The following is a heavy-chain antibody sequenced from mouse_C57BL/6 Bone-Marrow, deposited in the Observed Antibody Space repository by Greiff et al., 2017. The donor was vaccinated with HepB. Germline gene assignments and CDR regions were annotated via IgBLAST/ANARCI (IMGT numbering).Heavy chain of an antibody. Sequence: EVQRVESGGGLVQPGGSMKLSCVASGFTFSNYWMNWVRQSPEKGLEWVAQIRLKSDNYATHYAESVKGRFTISRDDSKSSVYLQMNNLRAEDTGIYYCIPDWDGGSYWYFDVWGTGTTVTVSS. CDR1: GFTFSNYW. CDR3: IPDWDGGSYWYFDV. V-gene: IGHV6-3*01. D-gene: IGHD4-1*01. CDR2: IRLKSDNYAT. J-gene: IGHJ1*03.